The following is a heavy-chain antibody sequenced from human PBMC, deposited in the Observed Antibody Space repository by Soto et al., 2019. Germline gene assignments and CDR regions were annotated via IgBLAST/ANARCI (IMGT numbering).Heavy chain of an antibody. CDR3: VQTTGWPGFDF. Sequence: EVQLVESGGGLIQPGGSLRLSCAASGFAVSSKYMTWVRQAPGKGLEWVSVIYGGGTTYYADSVKGRFTISRDTSKNTLYLQMNSLRAEDTAVYYGVQTTGWPGFDFWGQGTLVTVSS. J-gene: IGHJ4*02. D-gene: IGHD6-19*01. V-gene: IGHV3-53*01. CDR2: IYGGGTT. CDR1: GFAVSSKY.